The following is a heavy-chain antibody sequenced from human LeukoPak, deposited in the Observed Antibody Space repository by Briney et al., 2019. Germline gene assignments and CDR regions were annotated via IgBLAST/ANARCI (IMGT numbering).Heavy chain of an antibody. D-gene: IGHD3-10*01. CDR2: ISYDGSNK. CDR1: GFTFSSYA. J-gene: IGHJ4*02. V-gene: IGHV3-30-3*01. CDR3: ASDYYGSGSLYYFDY. Sequence: PGGSLRLSCAASGFTFSSYAMHWVRQAPGKGLEWVAVISYDGSNKYYADSVKGRFTISRDNSKNTLYLQMNSLRAEDTAVYYCASDYYGSGSLYYFDYWAREPWSPSPQ.